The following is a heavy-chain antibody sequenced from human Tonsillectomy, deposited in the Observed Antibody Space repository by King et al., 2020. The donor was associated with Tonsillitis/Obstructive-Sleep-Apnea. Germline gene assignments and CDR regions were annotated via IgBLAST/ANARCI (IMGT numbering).Heavy chain of an antibody. V-gene: IGHV3-53*01. Sequence: VQLVESGGGLIQPGGSLRLSCAASGFTVSNDYVSWVRQARGKGLEWVSVIYSGGSTYYADSVKGRFTISRDNSKNTVYLQMNSLRAEDTAVYYCASGYCSGGSCPHYYYMDVWGKGTTVTVS. J-gene: IGHJ6*03. D-gene: IGHD2-15*01. CDR2: IYSGGST. CDR1: GFTVSNDY. CDR3: ASGYCSGGSCPHYYYMDV.